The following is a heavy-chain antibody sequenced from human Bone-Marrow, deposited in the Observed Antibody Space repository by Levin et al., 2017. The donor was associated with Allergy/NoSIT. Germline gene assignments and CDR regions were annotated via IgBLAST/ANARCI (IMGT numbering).Heavy chain of an antibody. J-gene: IGHJ6*03. CDR3: AKSTQYFLYYMDI. V-gene: IGHV3-30*18. CDR1: GFTFSRYG. D-gene: IGHD2/OR15-2a*01. CDR2: ISSDGSRT. Sequence: GESLKISCATSGFTFSRYGMYWVRQAPGKGLECVAAISSDGSRTYYAESVKGRFAISRDNSRNTLYLQMNSLRAGDTSIYYCAKSTQYFLYYMDIWGTGTTVIVSS.